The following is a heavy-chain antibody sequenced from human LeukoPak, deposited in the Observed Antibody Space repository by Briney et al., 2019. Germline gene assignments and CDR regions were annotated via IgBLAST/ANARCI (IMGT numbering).Heavy chain of an antibody. Sequence: GESLQSSSKASGYIFTNYWIGWVRQLPGEGVEWMGIIYPCDSDTRYTPSFQGQVTISADNSINTAYLQWSSLKASDTAIYYCARRLTAEVWGQGTLVTVSS. CDR3: ARRLTAEV. J-gene: IGHJ4*02. CDR2: IYPCDSDT. V-gene: IGHV5-51*01. D-gene: IGHD7-27*01. CDR1: GYIFTNYW.